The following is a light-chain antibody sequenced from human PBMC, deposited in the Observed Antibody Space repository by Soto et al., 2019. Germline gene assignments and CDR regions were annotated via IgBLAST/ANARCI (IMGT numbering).Light chain of an antibody. V-gene: IGLV2-23*01. CDR3: CSYVGSSPWL. J-gene: IGLJ3*02. Sequence: QSALTQPASVSGSPGQSITISCIGASSDIGKYKVVSWYQHHPGKAPKLLIYEATKRPSGVSDRFSGSKSDNTASLTISVLQAEDEADYYCCSYVGSSPWLFGGGTKRDRP. CDR1: SSDIGKYKV. CDR2: EAT.